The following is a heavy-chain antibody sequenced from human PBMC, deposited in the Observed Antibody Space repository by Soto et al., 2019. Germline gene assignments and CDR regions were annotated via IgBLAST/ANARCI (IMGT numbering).Heavy chain of an antibody. V-gene: IGHV4-39*01. D-gene: IGHD3-10*01. CDR3: ARGDFGSGSYYNPTPTWFDP. Sequence: SETLSLTCTVSGGSIRSSSYYWGWIRQPPGKGLEWIGSIYFSGTTHYNPSLKSRVTMSVDTSKNQFSLKLNSVTAADTAVYYCARGDFGSGSYYNPTPTWFDPWGQGTLVTVSS. CDR1: GGSIRSSSYY. J-gene: IGHJ5*02. CDR2: IYFSGTT.